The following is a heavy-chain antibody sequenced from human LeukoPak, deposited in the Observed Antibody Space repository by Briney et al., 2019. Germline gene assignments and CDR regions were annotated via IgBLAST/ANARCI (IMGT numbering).Heavy chain of an antibody. CDR1: GGSISSYY. CDR2: IYYSGST. CDR3: ARRTHFYDSSGYYFDY. V-gene: IGHV4-59*01. Sequence: SETLSLTCTVSGGSISSYYWSWIRQPPGKGLECIGYIYYSGSTNYNPSLKSRVTISVDTSKNQFSLKLSSVTAADTAVYYCARRTHFYDSSGYYFDYWGQGTLVTVSS. D-gene: IGHD3-22*01. J-gene: IGHJ4*02.